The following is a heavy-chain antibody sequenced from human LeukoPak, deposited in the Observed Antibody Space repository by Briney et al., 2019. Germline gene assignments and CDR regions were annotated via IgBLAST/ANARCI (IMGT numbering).Heavy chain of an antibody. CDR3: ARLTMVRGVQPDY. D-gene: IGHD3-10*01. Sequence: GGSLRLSCAASGFTFSSYSMNWVRQAPGKGLEWVSYISSSSSTIYYADSVKGRFTISRDNAKNSLYLQMNSLRAEDTAVYYCARLTMVRGVQPDYWGQGTLVTVSS. CDR2: ISSSSSTI. J-gene: IGHJ4*02. V-gene: IGHV3-48*04. CDR1: GFTFSSYS.